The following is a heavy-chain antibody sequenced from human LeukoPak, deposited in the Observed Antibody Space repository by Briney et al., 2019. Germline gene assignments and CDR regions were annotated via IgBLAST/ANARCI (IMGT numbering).Heavy chain of an antibody. D-gene: IGHD3-10*01. Sequence: GESLKISCKGSGYSFTTYWIAWVRQMPGKGLEWMGIIYPGDSDTRYSPSFQGQVTISADKSISTAYLQWSSLKASDTAMYYCARLKIDYYGSGSYYPRAFDIWGQGTMVTVSS. J-gene: IGHJ3*02. CDR2: IYPGDSDT. CDR1: GYSFTTYW. V-gene: IGHV5-51*01. CDR3: ARLKIDYYGSGSYYPRAFDI.